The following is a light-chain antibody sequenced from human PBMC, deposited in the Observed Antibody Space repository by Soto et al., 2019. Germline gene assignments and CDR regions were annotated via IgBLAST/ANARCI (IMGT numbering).Light chain of an antibody. J-gene: IGKJ5*01. V-gene: IGKV2-30*01. CDR3: LQGTRWPPLT. Sequence: DVVLTQSPLSLPVTLGQPASISCRSSQSLVYSDGNTYLNWFLQRPGQSPRRLIYNVSKRDSGGRERFSGGWASGDFKLKISRVVVEDVGVYYCLQGTRWPPLTFGQGTRLEIK. CDR2: NVS. CDR1: QSLVYSDGNTY.